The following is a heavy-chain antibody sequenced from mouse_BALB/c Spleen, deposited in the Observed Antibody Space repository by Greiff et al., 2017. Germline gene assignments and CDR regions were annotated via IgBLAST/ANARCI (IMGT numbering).Heavy chain of an antibody. V-gene: IGHV5-4*02. CDR1: GFTFSDYY. Sequence: EVKLVESGGGLVKPGWSLKLSCAASGFTFSDYYMYWVRQTPEKRLEWVATISDGGSYTYYPDSVKGRFTISRDNAKNNLYLQMSSLKSEDTAMYYCARDYYGTSYYYAMDYWGQGTSVTVSS. CDR2: ISDGGSYT. CDR3: ARDYYGTSYYYAMDY. J-gene: IGHJ4*01. D-gene: IGHD1-1*01.